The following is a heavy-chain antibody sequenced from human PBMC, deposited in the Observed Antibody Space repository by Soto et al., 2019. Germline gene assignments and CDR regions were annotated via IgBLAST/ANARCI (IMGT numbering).Heavy chain of an antibody. V-gene: IGHV4-34*08. D-gene: IGHD3-22*01. CDR3: STRAYDTNGYYRFDP. J-gene: IGHJ5*01. Sequence: EILSLSSAVFWGTFIDHAWTWILQSPGKGLEWIGDINHSGRVNYSPSLKSRVTISLDTSKNQFSLTLSAVTAADTAMYYCSTRAYDTNGYYRFDPWGQGTLVTVSS. CDR2: INHSGRV. CDR1: WGTFIDHA.